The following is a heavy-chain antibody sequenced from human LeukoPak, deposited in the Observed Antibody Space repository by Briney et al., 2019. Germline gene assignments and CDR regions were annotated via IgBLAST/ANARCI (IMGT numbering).Heavy chain of an antibody. CDR1: GFNVSSNY. CDR3: AKDSSSSPVELLTFDY. Sequence: GGSLRLSCAASGFNVSSNYMSWVRQAPGEGLEWVSVIYSGGSTYYADSVKGRFTISIDNSKNTLYLQMNSLRAEDTAVYYCAKDSSSSPVELLTFDYWGQGTLVTVSS. D-gene: IGHD6-6*01. CDR2: IYSGGST. J-gene: IGHJ4*02. V-gene: IGHV3-66*01.